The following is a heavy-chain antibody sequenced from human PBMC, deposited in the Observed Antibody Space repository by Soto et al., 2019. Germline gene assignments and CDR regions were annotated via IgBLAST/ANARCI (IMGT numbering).Heavy chain of an antibody. CDR2: FGGDENYT. D-gene: IGHD3-3*01. CDR3: GKGKELGVVRYGLDA. Sequence: SLGLSCGASLFSGKRYWIHWVRQSPGKGLVWLSRFGGDENYTDYADSVRGRFTISRDIAKNTIYLQMNSLRAEDTAVYYCGKGKELGVVRYGLDAWGQGTTVTVSS. J-gene: IGHJ6*02. CDR1: LFSGKRYW. V-gene: IGHV3-74*01.